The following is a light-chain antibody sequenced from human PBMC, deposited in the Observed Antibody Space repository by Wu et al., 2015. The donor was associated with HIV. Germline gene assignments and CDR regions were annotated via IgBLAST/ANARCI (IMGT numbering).Light chain of an antibody. V-gene: IGKV3-20*01. CDR2: GAS. CDR1: QSVASNY. J-gene: IGKJ1*01. CDR3: QQYGSSRT. Sequence: ESVLTQSPDTLSLSPGQRATLSCRASQSVASNYLAWYQQRPGQTPRLLIYGASSRATDVPDRFSGSGSGTDFTLTISRLEPEDFAVYYCQQYGSSRTFGQGTKVEI.